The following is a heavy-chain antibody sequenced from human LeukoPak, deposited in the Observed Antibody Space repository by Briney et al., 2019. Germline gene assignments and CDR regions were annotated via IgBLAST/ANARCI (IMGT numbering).Heavy chain of an antibody. J-gene: IGHJ3*02. Sequence: GASVKVSCKASGYTFTSYGISWVRQAPGQGLEWMGWISAYNGKTIHAQKLQDRVTMTTDTPTSTGYMELRSLISDDTAVYYCARPIGEHAFDIWGQGTTVTVSS. D-gene: IGHD1-26*01. V-gene: IGHV1-18*01. CDR2: ISAYNGKT. CDR1: GYTFTSYG. CDR3: ARPIGEHAFDI.